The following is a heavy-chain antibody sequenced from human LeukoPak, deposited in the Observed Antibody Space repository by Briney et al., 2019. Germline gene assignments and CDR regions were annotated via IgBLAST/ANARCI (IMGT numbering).Heavy chain of an antibody. V-gene: IGHV4-39*07. CDR3: ARAFGSYYFAFDI. D-gene: IGHD1-26*01. Sequence: PSETLSLTCTVSGGSISSSSYYWGWIRQPPGKGLEWIGSIYYSGSTYYNPSLKSRVTISVDTSKNRFSLKLSSVTAADTAVYYCARAFGSYYFAFDIWGQGTMVTVSS. CDR1: GGSISSSSYY. J-gene: IGHJ3*02. CDR2: IYYSGST.